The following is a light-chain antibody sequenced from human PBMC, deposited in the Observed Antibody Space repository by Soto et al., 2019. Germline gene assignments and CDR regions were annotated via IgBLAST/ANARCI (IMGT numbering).Light chain of an antibody. V-gene: IGLV2-8*01. CDR3: SSFAGNNIMV. Sequence: QSVLAQPPSASGSPGQSVTISCTGTSSDVGGYNYVSWYQQHPGKAPNLMIYDVSKRPSGVPDRFSGSTSGNTASLTVSGLQAEDDADYYCSSFAGNNIMVFGGGTKLTVL. CDR1: SSDVGGYNY. J-gene: IGLJ2*01. CDR2: DVS.